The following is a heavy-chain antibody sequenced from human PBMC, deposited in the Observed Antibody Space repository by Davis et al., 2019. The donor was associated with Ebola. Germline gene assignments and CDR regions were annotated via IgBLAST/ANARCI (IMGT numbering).Heavy chain of an antibody. CDR3: ARAQGRYSGYVDP. V-gene: IGHV1-3*01. D-gene: IGHD5-12*01. J-gene: IGHJ5*02. Sequence: AASVKVSCKASGYIFTSYAIHWVRQAPGQRLEWMGWINAGNGDTKYSQKFRGRVTITRDTSASTAYMELSSLRSEDTAVYYCARAQGRYSGYVDPWGQGTLVTVSS. CDR2: INAGNGDT. CDR1: GYIFTSYA.